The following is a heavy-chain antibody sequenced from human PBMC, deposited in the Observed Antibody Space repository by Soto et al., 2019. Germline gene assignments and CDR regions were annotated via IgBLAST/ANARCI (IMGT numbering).Heavy chain of an antibody. CDR3: AKAGDYHGSESYFPLDY. CDR2: ISGSGGRT. V-gene: IGHV3-23*01. D-gene: IGHD3-10*01. CDR1: GFTFSTYA. J-gene: IGHJ4*02. Sequence: EVQLSESGGVLVQPGGSLRLSCAASGFTFSTYAMTWVRQAPGKGLEWVSSISGSGGRTYYADSVKGRFTISRDNSKNTLYLQTNSLRAEDTAVYYCAKAGDYHGSESYFPLDYWGQGTLVPVSS.